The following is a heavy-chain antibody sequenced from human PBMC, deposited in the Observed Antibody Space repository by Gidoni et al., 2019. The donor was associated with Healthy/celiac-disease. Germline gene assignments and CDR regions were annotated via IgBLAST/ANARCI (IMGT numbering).Heavy chain of an antibody. D-gene: IGHD3-16*02. Sequence: QLQLQESGPGLVKPSETLSLTCTVSGGSISSSSYYWGWIRQPPGKGLEWIGSIYYSGSTYYNPSLKSRVTISVDTSKNQFSLKLSSVTAADTAVYYCARHIDWGDDYVWGSYRPKYFDYWGQGTLVTVSS. CDR3: ARHIDWGDDYVWGSYRPKYFDY. CDR1: GGSISSSSYY. J-gene: IGHJ4*02. CDR2: IYYSGST. V-gene: IGHV4-39*01.